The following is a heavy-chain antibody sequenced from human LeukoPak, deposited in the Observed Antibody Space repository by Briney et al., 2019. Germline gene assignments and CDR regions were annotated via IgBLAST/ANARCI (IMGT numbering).Heavy chain of an antibody. CDR2: IIPIFGTA. D-gene: IGHD5-24*01. J-gene: IGHJ5*02. CDR1: GGTFSSYA. Sequence: SVKVSCKASGGTFSSYAISWVRQAPGQGLEWMGGIIPIFGTANYAQKFQGRVTITTDESTSTAYMELSSLRSEDTAVYYCARGRGWLTNWFDPWGQGILVTVSS. V-gene: IGHV1-69*05. CDR3: ARGRGWLTNWFDP.